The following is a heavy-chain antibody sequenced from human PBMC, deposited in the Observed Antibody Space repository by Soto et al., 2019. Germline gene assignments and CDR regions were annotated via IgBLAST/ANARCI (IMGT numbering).Heavy chain of an antibody. CDR1: GYSISSGYY. V-gene: IGHV4-38-2*02. CDR2: IYHSGST. Sequence: PSETLSLTCAVSGYSISSGYYWGWIRQPPGKGLEWIGSIYHSGSTYYNPSLKSRVTISVDTSKNQFSLKLSSVTAADTAVYYCARDLNRDSSGRNWFDPWGQGTLVTVSS. J-gene: IGHJ5*02. D-gene: IGHD6-19*01. CDR3: ARDLNRDSSGRNWFDP.